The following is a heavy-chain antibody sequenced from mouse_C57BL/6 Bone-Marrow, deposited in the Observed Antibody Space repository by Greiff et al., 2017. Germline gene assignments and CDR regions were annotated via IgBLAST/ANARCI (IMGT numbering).Heavy chain of an antibody. Sequence: VQLQQSGAELARPGASVKLSCKASGYTFTSYGISWVKQRTGQGLEWIGEIYPRSGNTYYNEKFKGKATLTADKSSSTAYMELRSLTYEDSAVYYCARSYYGSSDFDYWGQGTTLTVSS. CDR2: IYPRSGNT. CDR1: GYTFTSYG. D-gene: IGHD1-1*01. V-gene: IGHV1-81*01. CDR3: ARSYYGSSDFDY. J-gene: IGHJ2*01.